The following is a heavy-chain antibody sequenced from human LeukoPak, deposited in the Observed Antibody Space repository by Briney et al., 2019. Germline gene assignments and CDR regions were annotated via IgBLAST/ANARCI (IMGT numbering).Heavy chain of an antibody. CDR3: ARKGLLGPAMD. J-gene: IGHJ4*02. D-gene: IGHD5-18*01. CDR1: GFTSNNYA. CDR2: ISEGGGST. V-gene: IGHV3-23*01. Sequence: GGSLRLSCAASGFTSNNYAMSWVRQAPGKGPEWVSSISEGGGSTFYADSVKGRFTVSRDNSKNTLYLQMNSLRAEDTAVYYCARKGLLGPAMDWGQGTLVTVSS.